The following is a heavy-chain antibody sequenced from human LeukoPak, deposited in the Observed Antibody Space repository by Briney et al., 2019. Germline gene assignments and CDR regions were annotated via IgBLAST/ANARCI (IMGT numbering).Heavy chain of an antibody. CDR3: ARLGGYEDY. J-gene: IGHJ4*02. CDR2: IYYSGCS. D-gene: IGHD5-12*01. CDR1: GGSISGYH. V-gene: IGHV4-59*08. Sequence: PSETLSLTCNVSGGSISGYHWSWIRQPPGKGLEWLGYIYYSGCSNYNPSLKSRVTISIDTSKNQFSPKLSSVTAADTAVYYCARLGGYEDYWGQGTLVTVSS.